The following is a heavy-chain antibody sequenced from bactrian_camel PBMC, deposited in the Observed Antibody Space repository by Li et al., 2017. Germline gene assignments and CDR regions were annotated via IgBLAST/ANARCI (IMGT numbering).Heavy chain of an antibody. V-gene: IGHV3-2*01. CDR1: GFTFSNYP. D-gene: IGHD4*01. Sequence: HVQLVESGGGVVQPGGTLRLSCAAFGFTFSNYPMSWVRQAPGKGLEWVSSIYTDGSKTYYADSVKGRFTISRDNAKNTVYLHMNSLQPDDTAVYYCAAPALYYSDYGHLLTEGRARCFEFGSWGQGTQVTVS. CDR3: AAPALYYSDYGHLLTEGRARCFEFGS. J-gene: IGHJ6*01. CDR2: IYTDGSKT.